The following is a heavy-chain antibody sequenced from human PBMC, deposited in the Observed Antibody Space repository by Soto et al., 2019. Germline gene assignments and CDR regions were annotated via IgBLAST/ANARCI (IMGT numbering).Heavy chain of an antibody. V-gene: IGHV1-58*01. D-gene: IGHD3-3*01. CDR2: IVVGSGNT. CDR1: GFTFTSSA. Sequence: GASVKVSCKASGFTFTSSAVQWVRQARGQRLEWIGWIVVGSGNTNYAQKFQERVTITGDMSTSTAYMELSSLRSEDTAVYYCAAAGVLEWLLGPDYWGQGTLVTVSS. J-gene: IGHJ4*02. CDR3: AAAGVLEWLLGPDY.